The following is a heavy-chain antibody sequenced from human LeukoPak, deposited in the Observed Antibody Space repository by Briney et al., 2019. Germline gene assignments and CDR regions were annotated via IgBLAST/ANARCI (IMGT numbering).Heavy chain of an antibody. Sequence: PGGSLRLSCAASGFTFNKYGMHWVRQAPGKGLEGGAVIWYDGSNKKYVESVKGRFTISRDNSKNTVHLQMSSLRGEDTAVYYCAKDAQGIVGAPVNWFDPWGQGTLVTVSS. D-gene: IGHD1-26*01. CDR2: IWYDGSNK. CDR1: GFTFNKYG. CDR3: AKDAQGIVGAPVNWFDP. J-gene: IGHJ5*02. V-gene: IGHV3-33*06.